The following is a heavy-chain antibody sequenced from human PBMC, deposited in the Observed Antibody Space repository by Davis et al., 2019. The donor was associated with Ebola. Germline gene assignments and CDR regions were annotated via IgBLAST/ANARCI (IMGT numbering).Heavy chain of an antibody. CDR1: GFPFSHYG. V-gene: IGHV3-33*01. CDR2: IWPHGNVY. CDR3: ARDPDTSGYYSWFDP. D-gene: IGHD6-19*01. Sequence: SLKISCAASGFPFSHYGMHWVRHAPGKGLERVAGIWPHGNVYVYADSMRGRFTISRDNSKNTLYLQMNSLRVEDTAVYYCARDPDTSGYYSWFDPWGQGTLVTVS. J-gene: IGHJ5*02.